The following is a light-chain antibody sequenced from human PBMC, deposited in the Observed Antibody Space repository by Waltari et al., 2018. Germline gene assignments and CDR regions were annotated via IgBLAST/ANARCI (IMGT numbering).Light chain of an antibody. CDR2: KDS. V-gene: IGLV3-25*03. CDR3: QSADSSGTYV. Sequence: SYELTQPPSVSVSPGQTARITCSGDALPNQYAYWYQQKPGQAPVLVIYKDSARPSGFPERFSGSSSGTTVTLTISGIQAEDEADYYCQSADSSGTYVFGSGTKVTVF. CDR1: ALPNQY. J-gene: IGLJ6*01.